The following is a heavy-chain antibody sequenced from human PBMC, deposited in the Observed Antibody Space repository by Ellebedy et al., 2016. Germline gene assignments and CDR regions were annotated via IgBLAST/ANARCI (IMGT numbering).Heavy chain of an antibody. J-gene: IGHJ4*02. D-gene: IGHD2-2*01. V-gene: IGHV1-18*01. CDR1: GFTFTSYG. CDR3: ARKGTSLPLDY. CDR2: ISAYNGDT. Sequence: ASVKVSCKASGFTFTSYGITWVRQAPGQGLEWMGWISAYNGDTNYAQKVQGRVTMTTDTSTSTAYMEVRSLRSDDTAVYYCARKGTSLPLDYWGQGTLVTVSS.